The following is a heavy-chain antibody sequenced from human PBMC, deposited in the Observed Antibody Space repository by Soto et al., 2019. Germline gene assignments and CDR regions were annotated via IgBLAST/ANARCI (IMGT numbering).Heavy chain of an antibody. CDR3: AKDRGGATLFHYGMDV. CDR1: GFTFDDYA. J-gene: IGHJ6*02. V-gene: IGHV3-9*01. Sequence: GGSLRLSCAASGFTFDDYAMHWVRQAPGKGLEWVSGISWNSGSIGYADSAKGRFTISRDNAKNSLYLQMNSLRAEDTALYYCAKDRGGATLFHYGMDVWGQGTTVTVSS. D-gene: IGHD1-26*01. CDR2: ISWNSGSI.